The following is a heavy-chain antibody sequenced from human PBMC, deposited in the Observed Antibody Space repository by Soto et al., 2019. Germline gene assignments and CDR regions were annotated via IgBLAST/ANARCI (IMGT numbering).Heavy chain of an antibody. Sequence: QVQLVESGGGVVQPGRSLRLSCVASGFTFSTYGIHWVRQAPGKGLEWVAVISYDGINKYYADSVKGRLTISRDNSKNTVYLQMNSLRGEDTAVYYCAKEQHCSTTSCYFYHYGMDVW. CDR2: ISYDGINK. V-gene: IGHV3-30*18. D-gene: IGHD2-2*01. J-gene: IGHJ6*01. CDR1: GFTFSTYG. CDR3: AKEQHCSTTSCYFYHYGMDV.